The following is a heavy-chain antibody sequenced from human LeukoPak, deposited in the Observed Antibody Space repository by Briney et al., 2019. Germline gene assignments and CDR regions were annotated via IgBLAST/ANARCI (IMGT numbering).Heavy chain of an antibody. Sequence: GGSLRLSCAASGFTFSSYAMHWVRQAPGKGLEWVAVISYDGSNKYYADSAKGRFTISRDNSKNTLYLQMNSLRAEDTAVYYCARGSGSGWYWGYYFDYWGQGTLVTVSS. CDR2: ISYDGSNK. CDR1: GFTFSSYA. CDR3: ARGSGSGWYWGYYFDY. V-gene: IGHV3-30-3*01. D-gene: IGHD6-19*01. J-gene: IGHJ4*02.